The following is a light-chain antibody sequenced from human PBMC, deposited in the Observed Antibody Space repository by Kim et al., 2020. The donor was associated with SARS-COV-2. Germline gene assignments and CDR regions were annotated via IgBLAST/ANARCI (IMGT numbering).Light chain of an antibody. CDR1: QSVSSN. CDR2: GAS. V-gene: IGKV3-15*01. CDR3: HQYNSWPRT. J-gene: IGKJ1*01. Sequence: EIVMTQSPATLSVSPGERATLSCRASQSVSSNLAWYQQKPGQAPRLLIYGASTRATGIPDRFSGSGSGTEFTLTISSLQSEDFAVYYCHQYNSWPRTFGQGTKVDIK.